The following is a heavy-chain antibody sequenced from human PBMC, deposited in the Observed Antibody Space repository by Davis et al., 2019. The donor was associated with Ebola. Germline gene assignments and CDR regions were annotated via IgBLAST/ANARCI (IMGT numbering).Heavy chain of an antibody. CDR3: ARGPYYDSSGSEDSYFDY. CDR2: IYHSGST. D-gene: IGHD3-22*01. Sequence: MPSETLSLTCAVYGGSFSGYYWSWIRQPPGKGLEWIGEIYHSGSTNYNPSLKSRVTISVDKSKNQFSLKLSSVTAADTAVYYCARGPYYDSSGSEDSYFDYWGQGTLVTVSS. V-gene: IGHV4-34*01. J-gene: IGHJ4*02. CDR1: GGSFSGYY.